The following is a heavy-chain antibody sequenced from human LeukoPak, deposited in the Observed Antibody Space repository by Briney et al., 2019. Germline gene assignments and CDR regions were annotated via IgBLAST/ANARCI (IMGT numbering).Heavy chain of an antibody. CDR2: IYYNGIT. V-gene: IGHV4-30-4*02. J-gene: IGHJ4*02. D-gene: IGHD4-11*01. CDR3: ARDRVRGNSNPFFDY. Sequence: SETLSLTCSVSGGSISRSDHYWSWIRQPPGKGLEWIGNIYYNGITYYNPSLKSRVTMSVDTSKNQFSLKLSSVTAADTAVYYCARDRVRGNSNPFFDYWGQGTLVTVSS. CDR1: GGSISRSDHY.